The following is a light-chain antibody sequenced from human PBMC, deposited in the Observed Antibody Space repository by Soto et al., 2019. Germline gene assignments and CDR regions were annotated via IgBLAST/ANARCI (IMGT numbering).Light chain of an antibody. CDR1: QSVSSSY. CDR3: QQYGSSPLIT. V-gene: IGKV3-20*01. CDR2: GAS. Sequence: EIVLTQSPGTLSVSPGDRVTLSCRASQSVSSSYLAWYQQKPGQAPRLLISGASSRATGVPDRFSGSRSGTDFTLTISRLEPEDFVVYYCQQYGSSPLITFGQGTRLEIK. J-gene: IGKJ5*01.